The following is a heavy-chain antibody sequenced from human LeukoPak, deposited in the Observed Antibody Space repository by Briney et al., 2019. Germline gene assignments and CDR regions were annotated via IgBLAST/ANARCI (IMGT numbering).Heavy chain of an antibody. V-gene: IGHV3-33*01. CDR3: ARDGVRRFGELNAFDI. D-gene: IGHD3-10*01. CDR2: IWYDGSNK. J-gene: IGHJ3*02. CDR1: GFTFSSYG. Sequence: GGSLRLSCAASGFTFSSYGMHWVRQAPGKGLEWVAVIWYDGSNKYYADSVKGRFTISRDNSKNTLYLQMDSLRAEDTAVYYCARDGVRRFGELNAFDIWGQGTMVTVSS.